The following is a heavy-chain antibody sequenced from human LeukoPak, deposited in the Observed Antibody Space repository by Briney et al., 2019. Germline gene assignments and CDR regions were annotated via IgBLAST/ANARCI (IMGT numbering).Heavy chain of an antibody. J-gene: IGHJ4*02. CDR3: ARGGNRFGGFYFDY. Sequence: SQTLSLTCTVSADSLSNGGHYWAWIRQFPGKGLESIGFIHHSGRSRHNPSLKDRVAISVDTSRKQFALKLSSVTAADTAMYYCARGGNRFGGFYFDYWGQGIQVIVSS. CDR1: ADSLSNGGHY. D-gene: IGHD3-10*01. CDR2: IHHSGRS. V-gene: IGHV4-31*03.